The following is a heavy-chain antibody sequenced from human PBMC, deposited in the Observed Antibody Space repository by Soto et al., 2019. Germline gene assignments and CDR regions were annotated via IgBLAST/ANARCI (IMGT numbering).Heavy chain of an antibody. CDR2: ISGSFDTT. D-gene: IGHD6-19*01. V-gene: IGHV3-23*01. Sequence: GGSLRLSCAASGFPFSSYAMNWVRQAPGKGLIWVSIISGSFDTTYHVDSVKGRFTISRDNSKNTLYLQMNGLRAEDTAVYYCAKGLGIYYYYPMDVWGQGTTVTVAS. CDR3: AKGLGIYYYYPMDV. J-gene: IGHJ6*02. CDR1: GFPFSSYA.